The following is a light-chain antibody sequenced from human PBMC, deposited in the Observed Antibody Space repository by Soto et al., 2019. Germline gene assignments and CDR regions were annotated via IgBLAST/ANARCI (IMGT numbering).Light chain of an antibody. Sequence: EIVLTQSPGTLSLSPGERATLSCRASQSVASGYLAWYHQKPGQAPRLLIYGASSRATGIPDRFSGSGSGTDFTLTISRLEPEDFAVYYCQQYGSSPFTFGGGTKMEIK. V-gene: IGKV3-20*01. CDR2: GAS. CDR1: QSVASGY. J-gene: IGKJ4*01. CDR3: QQYGSSPFT.